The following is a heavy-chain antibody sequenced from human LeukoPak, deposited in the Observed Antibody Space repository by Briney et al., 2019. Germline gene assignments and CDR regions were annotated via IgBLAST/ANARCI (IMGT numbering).Heavy chain of an antibody. D-gene: IGHD6-19*01. Sequence: GGSLRLSCAVSGFTIGNHGMHWVRQAPGQGLEWVAMISHNGGSAYYGDSVKGRLTIFRDNSNNTLYLQMNSLRVEDTAVYYCAKDWGSSGWYNWFDPWGQGTLVTASS. V-gene: IGHV3-30*18. J-gene: IGHJ5*02. CDR2: ISHNGGSA. CDR3: AKDWGSSGWYNWFDP. CDR1: GFTIGNHG.